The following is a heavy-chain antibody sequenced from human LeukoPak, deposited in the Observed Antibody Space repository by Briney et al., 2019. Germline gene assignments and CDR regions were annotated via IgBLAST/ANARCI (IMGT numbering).Heavy chain of an antibody. CDR1: GGSISSSSYY. CDR3: ARTYSSSWTNWFDP. V-gene: IGHV4-39*01. Sequence: SETLSLTCTVSGGSISSSSYYWGWIRQPPGKGLEWIGSIYYSGSTYYNPSLKSRVTISVDTSKNQFSLKLSSVTAADTAVYYCARTYSSSWTNWFDPWGQGTLVTVSS. D-gene: IGHD6-13*01. CDR2: IYYSGST. J-gene: IGHJ5*02.